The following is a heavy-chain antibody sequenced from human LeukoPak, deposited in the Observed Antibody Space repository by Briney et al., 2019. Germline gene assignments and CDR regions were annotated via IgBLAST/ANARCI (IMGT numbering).Heavy chain of an antibody. CDR1: GFTFSTYA. CDR2: ISGGGGST. D-gene: IGHD2-15*01. CDR3: ARKVVAAKYFDH. V-gene: IGHV3-23*01. J-gene: IGHJ4*02. Sequence: TGGSLRLSCAASGFTFSTYAMHWVRQAPGKGLEWVSGISGGGGSTYYADSVKGRFTISRDNSENTLYLQMNSQRAEDTAIYYCARKVVAAKYFDHWGQGTQVTVSS.